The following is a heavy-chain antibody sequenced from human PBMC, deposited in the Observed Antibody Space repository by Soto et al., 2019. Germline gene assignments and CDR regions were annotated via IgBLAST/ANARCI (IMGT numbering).Heavy chain of an antibody. J-gene: IGHJ6*02. CDR3: VRLDGYSSSCYTKLDLSYYYYYGMDV. Sequence: SETLSLTCTVSGGSVSSGSYYWSWIRQPPGKGLEWIEYIYYSGSTNYKPSLKSRVTISVDTSKNQFSLKLSSVTAADKAVYFCVRLDGYSSSCYTKLDLSYYYYYGMDVWGQGTTVTVSS. D-gene: IGHD6-13*01. CDR2: IYYSGST. V-gene: IGHV4-61*01. CDR1: GGSVSSGSYY.